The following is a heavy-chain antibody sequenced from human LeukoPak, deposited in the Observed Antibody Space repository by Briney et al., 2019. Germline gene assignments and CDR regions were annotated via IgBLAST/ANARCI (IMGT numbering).Heavy chain of an antibody. V-gene: IGHV3-33*01. CDR1: GFTFSSYG. D-gene: IGHD2-15*01. CDR3: ARAGGSYYYYMDV. CDR2: IWYDGSNK. J-gene: IGHJ6*03. Sequence: PGRSLRLSCAASGFTFSSYGMHWVRQAPGKGLEWVAVIWYDGSNKYYADSVKGRFTISRDNSKNTLYLQMNSLRAEDTAVYYCARAGGSYYYYMDVWGKGTTVTVPS.